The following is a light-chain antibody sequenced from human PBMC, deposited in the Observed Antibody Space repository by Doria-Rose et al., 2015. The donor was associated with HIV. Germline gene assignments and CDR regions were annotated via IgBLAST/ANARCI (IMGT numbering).Light chain of an antibody. J-gene: IGKJ1*01. V-gene: IGKV3-20*01. CDR1: LSFSSTY. CDR3: HQYGTSWT. Sequence: TQSPGTLSLSPGERANLSCTASLSFSSTYLAWYQQKPGQAPSLLIYDGSTRATGIPDRFSASGSGTDFTLTINRLEPEDFALYYCHQYGTSWTFGQGTKVEI. CDR2: DGS.